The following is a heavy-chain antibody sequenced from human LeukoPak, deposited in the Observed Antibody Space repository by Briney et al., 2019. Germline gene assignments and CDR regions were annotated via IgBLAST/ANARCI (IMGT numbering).Heavy chain of an antibody. Sequence: AETLPLTCTVSGGSISSSSHYWAWIRQPPGKGREWLATISESGTTYYNSSLKSRVTISENTLKKQFFLKMGSVTAADTAVFYCARYSGSYFDYWGQGTLVTVSS. CDR1: GGSISSSSHY. CDR2: ISESGTT. V-gene: IGHV4-39*01. J-gene: IGHJ4*02. D-gene: IGHD3-10*01. CDR3: ARYSGSYFDY.